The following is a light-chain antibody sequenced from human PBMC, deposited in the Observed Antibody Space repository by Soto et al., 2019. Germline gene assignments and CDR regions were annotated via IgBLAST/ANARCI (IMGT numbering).Light chain of an antibody. CDR3: QQLNSYPLT. Sequence: DIQVTQSPSSLSSSLGYILTITCLSSQGISRYLAWYQQKPGKAPKLLIYAASTLQSGVPSRFSGSGSGTEFTLTISSLQPEDFATYYCQQLNSYPLTFGGGTKVDIK. CDR1: QGISRY. V-gene: IGKV1-9*01. CDR2: AAS. J-gene: IGKJ4*01.